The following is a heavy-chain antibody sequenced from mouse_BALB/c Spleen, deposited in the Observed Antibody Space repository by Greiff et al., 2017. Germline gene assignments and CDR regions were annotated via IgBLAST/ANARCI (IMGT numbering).Heavy chain of an antibody. J-gene: IGHJ3*01. D-gene: IGHD1-2*01. CDR3: ATTAKFAY. CDR2: IYPGDGDT. V-gene: IGHV1-87*01. Sequence: VQLVESGAELARPGASVKLSCKASGYTFTSYWMQWVKQRPGQGLEWIGAIYPGDGDTRYTQKFKGKATLTADKSSSTAYMQLSSLASEDSAVYYCATTAKFAYWGQGTLVTVSA. CDR1: GYTFTSYW.